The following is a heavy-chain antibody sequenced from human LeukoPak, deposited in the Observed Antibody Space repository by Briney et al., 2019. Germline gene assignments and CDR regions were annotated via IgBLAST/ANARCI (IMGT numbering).Heavy chain of an antibody. CDR1: GFTFDDYG. D-gene: IGHD2-15*01. Sequence: GGSLRLSCAASGFTFDDYGMSWVRHAPGKGLEWVSGINWNGGSTGYADSVKGRFTISRDNSKNTLYLQMNSLRAEDTAVYYCAKAGAVVVVAAKYFDYWGQGTLVTVSS. CDR3: AKAGAVVVVAAKYFDY. V-gene: IGHV3-20*04. J-gene: IGHJ4*02. CDR2: INWNGGST.